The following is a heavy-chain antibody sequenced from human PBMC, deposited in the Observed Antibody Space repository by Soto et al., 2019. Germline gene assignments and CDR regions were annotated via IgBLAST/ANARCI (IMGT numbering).Heavy chain of an antibody. D-gene: IGHD3-9*01. Sequence: QVQLQESGPGLVKPSQTLSLTCTVSGGSISSGDYYWTWIRQPPGKGLEWIGYIYYSGYTYYNPSLKSRITISADTPKNQFSLKLTSVTAADTAVYFCARGGNGYHILTGFSSHYWGQGTLVTVSS. J-gene: IGHJ4*02. V-gene: IGHV4-30-4*01. CDR1: GGSISSGDYY. CDR3: ARGGNGYHILTGFSSHY. CDR2: IYYSGYT.